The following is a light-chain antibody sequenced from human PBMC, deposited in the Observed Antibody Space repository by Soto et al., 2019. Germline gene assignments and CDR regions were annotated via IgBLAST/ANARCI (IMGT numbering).Light chain of an antibody. CDR3: AAWDDSLNGVV. J-gene: IGLJ3*02. V-gene: IGLV1-44*01. CDR1: SSNIGKNT. Sequence: QSVLTQPPSASGTPGQRVTISCSGSSSNIGKNTVNWYQQVPGTAPKLLIYSDGQRPSGVPDRFSGSKSGTSASLAISGLQSEDDAVYSCAAWDDSLNGVVFGGGTQLTVL. CDR2: SDG.